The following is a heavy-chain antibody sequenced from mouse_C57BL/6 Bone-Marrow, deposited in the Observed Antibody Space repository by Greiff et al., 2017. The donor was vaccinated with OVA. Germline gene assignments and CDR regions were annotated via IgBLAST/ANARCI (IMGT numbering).Heavy chain of an antibody. CDR1: GFTFSDYG. J-gene: IGHJ2*01. D-gene: IGHD2-3*01. V-gene: IGHV5-17*01. Sequence: EVKLVESGGGLVKPGGSLKLSCAASGFTFSDYGMHWVRKAPEKGLEWVAHSSSGSSTIYYADTVKGRFTISRDNAKNTLFLQMTSLRSEDTAMYYCARMDGYLDYWGQGTTLTVSS. CDR2: SSSGSSTI. CDR3: ARMDGYLDY.